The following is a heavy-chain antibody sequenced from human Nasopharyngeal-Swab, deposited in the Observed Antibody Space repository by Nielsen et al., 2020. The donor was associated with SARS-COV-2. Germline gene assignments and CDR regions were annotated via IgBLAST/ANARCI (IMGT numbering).Heavy chain of an antibody. CDR2: IYYSGST. J-gene: IGHJ3*02. D-gene: IGHD2-15*01. V-gene: IGHV4-30-4*01. CDR3: ARQGTRCSGGSCYWDAFDI. Sequence: WIRQPPGKGLEWIGYIYYSGSTYYNPSLKSRVTISVDTSKNQFSLKLSSLTAADTAVYYCARQGTRCSGGSCYWDAFDIWGQGTMVTVSS.